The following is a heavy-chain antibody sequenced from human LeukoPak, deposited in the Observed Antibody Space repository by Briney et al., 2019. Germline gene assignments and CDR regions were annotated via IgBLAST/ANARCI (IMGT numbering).Heavy chain of an antibody. Sequence: GGSLRLSCAASGFTFSSYAMSWVRQAPGKGLEGVSAISGSGGSTYYADSVKGRFTISRDNSKNTLYRQMNSLRAEDTAVYYCAKDESGSYWVGAFDIWGQGTMVTVSS. D-gene: IGHD1-26*01. CDR2: ISGSGGST. V-gene: IGHV3-23*01. J-gene: IGHJ3*02. CDR3: AKDESGSYWVGAFDI. CDR1: GFTFSSYA.